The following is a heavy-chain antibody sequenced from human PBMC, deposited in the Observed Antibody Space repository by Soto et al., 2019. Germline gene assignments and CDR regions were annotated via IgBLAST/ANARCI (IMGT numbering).Heavy chain of an antibody. CDR1: GGSVSSGSYY. J-gene: IGHJ3*02. D-gene: IGHD3-3*01. V-gene: IGHV4-61*01. CDR3: ARNCGSGYCYRDAFDI. Sequence: KTSETLSLTCTVSGGSVSSGSYYWSWIRQPPGKGLEWIGYIYYSGSTNYNPSLKRRVTISVDTSKNQFSLKLSSVTAADTAVYYCARNCGSGYCYRDAFDIWGQGTMVTVSS. CDR2: IYYSGST.